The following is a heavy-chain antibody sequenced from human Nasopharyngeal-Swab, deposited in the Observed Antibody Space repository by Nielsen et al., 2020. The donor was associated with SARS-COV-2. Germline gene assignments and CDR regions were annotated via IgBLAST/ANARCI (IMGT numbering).Heavy chain of an antibody. Sequence: GESLKISCTTSGFTFGDFAVTWVRQAPGRGLEWLGFISRTSHGGTPEYAPSVKGRFIISRDDSKNTAYLHMNSLKTDDTATYYCTPSPDYWGPGSLATVSS. J-gene: IGHJ4*02. V-gene: IGHV3-49*04. CDR1: GFTFGDFA. CDR3: TPSPDY. CDR2: ISRTSHGGTP.